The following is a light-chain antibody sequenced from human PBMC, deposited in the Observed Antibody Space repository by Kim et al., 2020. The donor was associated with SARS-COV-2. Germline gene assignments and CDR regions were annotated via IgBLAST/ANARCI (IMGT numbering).Light chain of an antibody. Sequence: LSTGERATISCRASQSVSSYLAWYQQKPGQATRLLIYDASNRATGSPARFSGSGSGTDFTLTISSLEREGFAVYYCQQRSNWPTFGGGTKVDIK. J-gene: IGKJ4*01. CDR3: QQRSNWPT. CDR2: DAS. V-gene: IGKV3-11*01. CDR1: QSVSSY.